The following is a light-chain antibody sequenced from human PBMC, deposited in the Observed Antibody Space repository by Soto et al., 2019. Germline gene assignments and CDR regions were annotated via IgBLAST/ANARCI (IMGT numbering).Light chain of an antibody. J-gene: IGKJ3*01. V-gene: IGKV1-27*01. CDR1: QDISNY. CDR2: AAS. CDR3: QKYSSAPPFT. Sequence: DIQMTQSPSSLSASVGDRVTITCRASQDISNYLAWYQQKPGKVPKLLIYAASTLQSGVPSRFSGSGSGTDFTLTISSLLPEDVATYYCQKYSSAPPFTFGPGTKVDIK.